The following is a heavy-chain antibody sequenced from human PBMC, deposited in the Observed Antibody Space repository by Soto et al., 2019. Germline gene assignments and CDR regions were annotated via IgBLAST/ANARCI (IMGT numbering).Heavy chain of an antibody. D-gene: IGHD3-22*01. CDR3: KLHKFDSSGYVSDY. Sequence: EVQVEESGGGLVQPGGSLRLSCAASGITFSNYWMEWVRQAPGKGLVWVSRIHSDGITTYYGDSVKGRFTISRDNAKSTVYLQMNRLGAEDTATYHCKLHKFDSSGYVSDYWGQGTLVTVSS. CDR1: GITFSNYW. J-gene: IGHJ4*02. V-gene: IGHV3-74*01. CDR2: IHSDGITT.